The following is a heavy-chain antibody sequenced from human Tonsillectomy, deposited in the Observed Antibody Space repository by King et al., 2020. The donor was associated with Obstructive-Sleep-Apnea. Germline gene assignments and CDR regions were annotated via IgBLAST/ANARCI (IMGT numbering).Heavy chain of an antibody. Sequence: QLQESGPGLVKPSETLSLTCTVSGGSVSSGSYYWSWIRQPPGKGLELIGYIYYSGSTNYNPSLQSRVTISVDTSKNQLSLKLSSLTAADTAVYYCAKEGNYCSGGSCYSVPFDYWGQGTLVTVSS. CDR1: GGSVSSGSYY. D-gene: IGHD2-15*01. CDR2: IYYSGST. V-gene: IGHV4-61*01. J-gene: IGHJ4*02. CDR3: AKEGNYCSGGSCYSVPFDY.